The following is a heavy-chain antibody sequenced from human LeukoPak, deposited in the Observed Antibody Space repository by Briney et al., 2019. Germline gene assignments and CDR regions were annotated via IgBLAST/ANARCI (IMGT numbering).Heavy chain of an antibody. CDR2: INPNSGGT. CDR1: GYTFTGYY. CDR3: ASESGVPAAIRKGLDAFDI. J-gene: IGHJ3*02. D-gene: IGHD2-2*02. V-gene: IGHV1-2*02. Sequence: ASVKVSCKASGYTFTGYYMHWVRQAPGQGLEWMGWINPNSGGTNYAQKFQGRVTMTRDTSISTAYMELSRLRSDDTAVYYCASESGVPAAIRKGLDAFDIWGQGTMVTVSS.